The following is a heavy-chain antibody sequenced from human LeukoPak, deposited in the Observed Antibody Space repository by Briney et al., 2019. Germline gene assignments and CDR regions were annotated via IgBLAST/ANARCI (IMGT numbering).Heavy chain of an antibody. D-gene: IGHD1-26*01. Sequence: GGSLRLSCAVSGFTFSDYYMSWIRQAPGKGLEWVSYISSSSSYTNYADSVKGRFTISRDNAKNSLYLQMNSLRAEDTAVYYCARAFPKRSIVGATFWGQGTLVTVSS. CDR2: ISSSSSYT. CDR3: ARAFPKRSIVGATF. V-gene: IGHV3-11*06. J-gene: IGHJ4*02. CDR1: GFTFSDYY.